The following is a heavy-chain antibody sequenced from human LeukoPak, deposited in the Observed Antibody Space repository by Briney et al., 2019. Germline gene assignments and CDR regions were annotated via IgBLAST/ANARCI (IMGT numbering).Heavy chain of an antibody. Sequence: SQTLSLTCTVYGWSFNDYYWNWIRQPPGKGLEWIGEINARGDTNYNPSLKSRVTISVDTSKKQFSLRLTSMIAADTALYYCARGQVPAARGYNWFDPWGQGTLVTVSS. CDR3: ARGQVPAARGYNWFDP. V-gene: IGHV4-34*01. CDR2: INARGDT. J-gene: IGHJ5*02. CDR1: GWSFNDYY. D-gene: IGHD2-2*01.